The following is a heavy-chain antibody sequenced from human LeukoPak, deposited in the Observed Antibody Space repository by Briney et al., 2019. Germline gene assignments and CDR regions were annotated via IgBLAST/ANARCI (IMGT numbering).Heavy chain of an antibody. D-gene: IGHD5-12*01. Sequence: GGSLRPSCAASGFSLSNSAMGWVRQAPGKGLEWVSLIIASSGSTIYADSVQGRFTISRDNSKNTLYLQMNSLRAEDTAVYYCAKGAYDYIEMGYFDYWGQGTLVTVSS. CDR1: GFSLSNSA. J-gene: IGHJ4*02. CDR2: IIASSGST. V-gene: IGHV3-23*01. CDR3: AKGAYDYIEMGYFDY.